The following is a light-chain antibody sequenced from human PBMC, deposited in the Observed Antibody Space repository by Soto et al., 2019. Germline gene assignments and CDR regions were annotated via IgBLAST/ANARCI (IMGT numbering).Light chain of an antibody. CDR1: QSVLYSSNNKNY. CDR2: WAS. Sequence: DIVMTQSPDSLAVSLGERATINCKSSQSVLYSSNNKNYLSWYQQKPGQPPKLLIFWASTRDAGVPVRFSGSVYGTDFTLTISSLQAEDVAVYYCQLYYSTPYTFGQGTKLEIK. CDR3: QLYYSTPYT. J-gene: IGKJ2*01. V-gene: IGKV4-1*01.